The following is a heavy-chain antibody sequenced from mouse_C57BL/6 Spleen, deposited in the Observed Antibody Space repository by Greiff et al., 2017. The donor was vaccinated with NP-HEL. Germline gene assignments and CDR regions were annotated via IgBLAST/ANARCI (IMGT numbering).Heavy chain of an antibody. CDR2: IYPGDGDT. J-gene: IGHJ2*01. Sequence: VHLVESGAELVKPGASVKISCKASGYAFSSYWMNWVKQRPGKGLEWIGQIYPGDGDTNYNGKFKGKATLTADKSSSTAYMQLSSLTSEDSAVYFCARWDYGSSYGYWGQGATLTVSS. V-gene: IGHV1-80*01. D-gene: IGHD1-1*01. CDR1: GYAFSSYW. CDR3: ARWDYGSSYGY.